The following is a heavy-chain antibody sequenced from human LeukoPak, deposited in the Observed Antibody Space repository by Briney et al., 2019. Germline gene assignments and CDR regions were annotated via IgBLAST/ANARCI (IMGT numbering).Heavy chain of an antibody. V-gene: IGHV3-73*01. CDR1: GFVFSGSA. Sequence: PGGSPRLSCAASGFVFSGSAVHWVRQASGKGLEWLGHIRTKINNFATSYSASVKGRFTISRDDSKNTAYLHMTSLQTKDTAVYYCTRLICRGGNLKCNFDYWGQGTLVTVSS. CDR2: IRTKINNFAT. D-gene: IGHD1-7*01. CDR3: TRLICRGGNLKCNFDY. J-gene: IGHJ4*02.